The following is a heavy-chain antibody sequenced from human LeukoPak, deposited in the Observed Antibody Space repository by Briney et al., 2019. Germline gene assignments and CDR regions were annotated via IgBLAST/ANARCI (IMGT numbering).Heavy chain of an antibody. CDR1: GGSFSGYY. J-gene: IGHJ6*02. V-gene: IGHV4-34*01. CDR2: INHSGST. Sequence: SETLSLTCAVYGGSFSGYYWSWIRQPPGKGLEWIGEINHSGSTNYNPSLKSRVTISVDTSKNQFSLKLSSVTAADTAVYYCARDLDTMVRGVITPVGMDVWGQGTTVTVSS. CDR3: ARDLDTMVRGVITPVGMDV. D-gene: IGHD3-10*01.